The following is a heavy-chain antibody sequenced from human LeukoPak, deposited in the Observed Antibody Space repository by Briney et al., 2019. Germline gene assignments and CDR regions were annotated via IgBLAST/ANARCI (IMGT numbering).Heavy chain of an antibody. V-gene: IGHV4-34*01. D-gene: IGHD6-13*01. CDR1: GGSLSGYY. J-gene: IGHJ6*02. CDR3: ARGPRIAAAGQNYYYNGMNV. Sequence: SETLSLTCAVYGGSLSGYYWTWIRQPPGKGLEWIGEINHCGSTNYNPSLKSRVTISVDTSKNQFSLKLSSVTAADTAVYYCARGPRIAAAGQNYYYNGMNVWGQGTTVTVSS. CDR2: INHCGST.